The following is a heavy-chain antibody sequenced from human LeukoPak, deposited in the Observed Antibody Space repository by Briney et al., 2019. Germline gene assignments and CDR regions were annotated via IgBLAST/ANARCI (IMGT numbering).Heavy chain of an antibody. D-gene: IGHD1-26*01. CDR1: GRSLSSYY. J-gene: IGHJ5*02. V-gene: IGHV4-59*01. CDR2: IYYSGNT. Sequence: SETLSLTCTVSGRSLSSYYWSWIRQPPGKGLEWIGYIYYSGNTIYNPSLRTRVTIPVELSKNPFSLKLRSVTAADTAVYYCARDSGSYHNWFDPWGEGTLVTVSS. CDR3: ARDSGSYHNWFDP.